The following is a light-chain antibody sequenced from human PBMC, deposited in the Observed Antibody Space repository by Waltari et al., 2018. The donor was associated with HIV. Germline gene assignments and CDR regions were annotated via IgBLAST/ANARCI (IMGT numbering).Light chain of an antibody. CDR1: SSHLASTN. CDR2: RST. V-gene: IGLV1-47*01. CDR3: ATWDDSLSGPV. J-gene: IGLJ3*02. Sequence: QSVLTPPPSASGPPGQRVATPGSGSSSHLASTNGSWYQQLPGLAPKVLIYRSTQRPSGVPDRFSGSKSGTSASLAISALRSEDEADYYCATWDDSLSGPVFGGGTKLTVL.